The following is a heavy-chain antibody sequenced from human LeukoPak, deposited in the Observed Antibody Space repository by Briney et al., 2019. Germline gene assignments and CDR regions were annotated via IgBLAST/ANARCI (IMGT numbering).Heavy chain of an antibody. V-gene: IGHV4-39*01. CDR2: IYYSRSS. D-gene: IGHD2-21*01. CDR3: ARIPSYYYYYMDV. Sequence: SETLTLTCTVSGGSISSYSYYWGWLRQPPGKGLEWIGSIYYSRSSYYNPSLKSRVTISVDTSKNQFSLMLTSVTAADTAVYYCARIPSYYYYYMDVWGKGTTVTVSS. CDR1: GGSISSYSYY. J-gene: IGHJ6*03.